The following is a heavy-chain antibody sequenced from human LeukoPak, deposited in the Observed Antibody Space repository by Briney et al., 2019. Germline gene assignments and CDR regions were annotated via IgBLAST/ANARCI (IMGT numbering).Heavy chain of an antibody. CDR2: IYYSGST. J-gene: IGHJ6*02. CDR1: GGSISSYY. D-gene: IGHD3-3*01. Sequence: KSSETLSLTCTVSGGSISSYYWSWIRQPPGKGLEWIGYIYYSGSTNYNPSLESRVTISVDTSKNQFSLKLSSVTAADTAVYYCARHLYYYDFWSGPITPYYYYGMDVWGQGTTVTVSS. CDR3: ARHLYYYDFWSGPITPYYYYGMDV. V-gene: IGHV4-59*08.